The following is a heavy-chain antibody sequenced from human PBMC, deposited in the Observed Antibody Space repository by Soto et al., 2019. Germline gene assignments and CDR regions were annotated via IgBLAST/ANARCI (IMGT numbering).Heavy chain of an antibody. J-gene: IGHJ4*02. Sequence: QVQLVQSGAEVKKPGSSVKVSCKSFGGTLSRYTITWVRQAPGQGLEWMGRIVPMLEITNYVQKFQGRVTLTADKSTNTAYMELSSLRSEDTAMYYCAREGEGLYCSKTNCSYYFDNWRQGTLVSVSS. CDR3: AREGEGLYCSKTNCSYYFDN. CDR2: IVPMLEIT. V-gene: IGHV1-69*08. CDR1: GGTLSRYT. D-gene: IGHD2-2*01.